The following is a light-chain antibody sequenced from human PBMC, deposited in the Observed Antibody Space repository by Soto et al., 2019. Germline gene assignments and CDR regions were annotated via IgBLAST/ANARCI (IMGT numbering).Light chain of an antibody. Sequence: EIVLTQSPATLSLSPGERATLSCRASQSVSSYLAWYQQKPGQAPSLLIYDASNRATGIPARFSGSGSGTDFSLTISSLEPEDFAVYYCQKRSNWPPLFTFGPGTKVAIK. V-gene: IGKV3-11*01. J-gene: IGKJ3*01. CDR2: DAS. CDR3: QKRSNWPPLFT. CDR1: QSVSSY.